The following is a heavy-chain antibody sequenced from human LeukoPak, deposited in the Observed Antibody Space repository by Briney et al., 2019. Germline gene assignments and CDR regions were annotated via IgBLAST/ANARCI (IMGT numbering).Heavy chain of an antibody. D-gene: IGHD3-10*01. CDR2: IYTSGST. Sequence: SETLSLTCTVSGGSINTNYWSWIRQPAGKGLEWIGRIYTSGSTNYNPSLKSRVTMSVDTSKKKFSLKLSSVTAADTAVYYCASFGKVGSGKEFPSDYWGQGTLVTVSS. J-gene: IGHJ4*02. CDR3: ASFGKVGSGKEFPSDY. V-gene: IGHV4-4*07. CDR1: GGSINTNY.